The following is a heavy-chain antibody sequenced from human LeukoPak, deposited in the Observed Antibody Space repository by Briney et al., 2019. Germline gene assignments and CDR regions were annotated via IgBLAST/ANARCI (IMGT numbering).Heavy chain of an antibody. J-gene: IGHJ4*02. V-gene: IGHV3-23*01. D-gene: IGHD3-22*01. Sequence: PGGALRLSCAASGLTFSRYAMSWVRQAPGKGLEWVSGVITCGGSSYYADSVKGRFTISRDNSKNTLHQQMNSLRAEDTAIYYCAKQAYDSPRNDFDYWGQGTLVTVSS. CDR3: AKQAYDSPRNDFDY. CDR2: VITCGGSS. CDR1: GLTFSRYA.